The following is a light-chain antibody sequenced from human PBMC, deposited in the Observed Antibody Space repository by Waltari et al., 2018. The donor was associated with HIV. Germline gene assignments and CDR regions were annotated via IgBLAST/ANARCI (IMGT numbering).Light chain of an antibody. CDR3: SSYTSSSTVV. J-gene: IGLJ2*01. CDR1: SSDVGGYNY. V-gene: IGLV2-14*03. CDR2: DVS. Sequence: QSALTQPASVSGSPGQSITISCTGTSSDVGGYNYVSWYQQHPGKAPKLIIYDVSNRPSVVSNRFSGSKSGNTASLTISGLQAEDEADYYCSSYTSSSTVVFGGGTKLTVL.